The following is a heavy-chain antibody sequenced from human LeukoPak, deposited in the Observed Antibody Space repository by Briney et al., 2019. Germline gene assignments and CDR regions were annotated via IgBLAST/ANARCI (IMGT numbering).Heavy chain of an antibody. J-gene: IGHJ4*02. V-gene: IGHV3-30*02. CDR1: EFSFSTYG. D-gene: IGHD4-17*01. CDR2: IRYDGSTK. CDR3: TKNTMSYGDYAGHFDY. Sequence: PGGSLRLSRAASEFSFSTYGMHWVRQAPGKGLEWVAFIRYDGSTKYYAGSVQGRFTISRDNSINTLYLQMNSPRPEDTALYYCTKNTMSYGDYAGHFDYWGQGTLVTVSS.